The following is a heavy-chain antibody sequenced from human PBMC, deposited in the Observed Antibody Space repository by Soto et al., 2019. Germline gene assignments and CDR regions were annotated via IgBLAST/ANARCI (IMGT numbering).Heavy chain of an antibody. J-gene: IGHJ4*02. CDR3: ITSLVGAHDY. CDR2: IKSKSVGETT. V-gene: IGHV3-15*07. D-gene: IGHD1-26*01. CDR1: GFTFNNAW. Sequence: PGGSLRLSCAASGFTFNNAWMNWVRQAPGKGLEWVGRIKSKSVGETTDYAAPVKGRFTISRDDSKNTLYLQMNSLKTEDTALYYCITSLVGAHDYWGQGTLVTVSS.